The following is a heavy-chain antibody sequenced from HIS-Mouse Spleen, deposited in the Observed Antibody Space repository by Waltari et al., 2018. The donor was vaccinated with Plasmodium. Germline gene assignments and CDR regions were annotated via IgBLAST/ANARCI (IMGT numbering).Heavy chain of an antibody. J-gene: IGHJ4*02. Sequence: QVQLVESGGGVVQPGRSLRLSCAASRFPFSSYAMHWVRQAPGKGLEWVAVISYDGSNKYYTNSVKGRFTISRDNSKNTLYLQMNSLRTEDTAVYYCARDRRLGFDYWGQGTLVTVSS. CDR3: ARDRRLGFDY. V-gene: IGHV3-30-3*01. CDR2: ISYDGSNK. CDR1: RFPFSSYA.